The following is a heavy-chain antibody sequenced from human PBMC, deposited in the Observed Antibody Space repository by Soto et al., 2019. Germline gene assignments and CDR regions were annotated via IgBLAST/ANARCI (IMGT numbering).Heavy chain of an antibody. Sequence: SETLSLTCAVYGGSFSGYYWSLIRQPPGKGLEWIGEINHSGSTNYNPSLKSRVTISVDTSKNQFSLKLSSVTAADTAVYYCAGTGYSSSWRSTPWGQGTLVTVSS. CDR2: INHSGST. CDR3: AGTGYSSSWRSTP. CDR1: GGSFSGYY. D-gene: IGHD6-13*01. J-gene: IGHJ5*02. V-gene: IGHV4-34*01.